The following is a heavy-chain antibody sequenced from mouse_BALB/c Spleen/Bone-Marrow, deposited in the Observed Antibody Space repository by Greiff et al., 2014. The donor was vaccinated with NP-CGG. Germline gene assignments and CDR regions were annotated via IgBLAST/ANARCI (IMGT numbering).Heavy chain of an antibody. J-gene: IGHJ4*01. CDR3: ARGDGYYGGAMDY. V-gene: IGHV3-6*02. CDR1: GYSITSGYY. D-gene: IGHD2-3*01. Sequence: EVQLQQSGPGLVKPSQSLSLTCSVTGYSITSGYYWNWIRQFPGDKLEWMGYISYDGSNNYNPSLKNRISITRDTSENQFFLKLNSVTTEDTATYYCARGDGYYGGAMDYWGQGTSVTVSS. CDR2: ISYDGSN.